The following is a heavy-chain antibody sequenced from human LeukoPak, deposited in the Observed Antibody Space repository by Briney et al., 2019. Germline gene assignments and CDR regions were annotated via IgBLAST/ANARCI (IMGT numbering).Heavy chain of an antibody. D-gene: IGHD1-26*01. CDR2: KSYDGSNK. V-gene: IGHV3-30*04. J-gene: IGHJ4*02. CDR3: ASSGSYFR. CDR1: GFTFGSYA. Sequence: GGSLRLSCAASGFTFGSYAMHWVRQAPGKGLEWVAVKSYDGSNKYYAVSVKGRFTISRDNSKNTLYLQMNSLRAEDTAVYYCASSGSYFRWGQGTLVTVSS.